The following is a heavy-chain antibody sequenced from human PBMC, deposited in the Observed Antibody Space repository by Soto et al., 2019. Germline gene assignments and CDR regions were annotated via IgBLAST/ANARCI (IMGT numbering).Heavy chain of an antibody. CDR2: IIPIFGTA. CDR3: ARGLGCGGDCHWYFDL. D-gene: IGHD2-21*02. CDR1: GGTFSSYA. Sequence: QVQLVQSGAEVKKPGSSVKVSCKASGGTFSSYAISWVRQAPGQGLEWMGGIIPIFGTANYAQKFQGRVTITADESTSTAYMELGSLRSEDTAVYYCARGLGCGGDCHWYFDLWGRGTLVTVSS. J-gene: IGHJ2*01. V-gene: IGHV1-69*12.